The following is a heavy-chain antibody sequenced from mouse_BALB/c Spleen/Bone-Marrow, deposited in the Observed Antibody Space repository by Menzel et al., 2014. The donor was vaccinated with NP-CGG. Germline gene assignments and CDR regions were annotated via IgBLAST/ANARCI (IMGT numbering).Heavy chain of an antibody. CDR2: INPYNGDT. D-gene: IGHD2-2*01. Sequence: EVKLMESGPELVKPGASVKISCKASGYSFXGYFMNWVKQSHGKSLEWIGRINPYNGDTFYNQKFKGKATLTVDKSSSTAHMELLSLTSEDSAVYYCGRSYGYDDWFAYWGQGTLVTVSA. V-gene: IGHV1-37*01. CDR1: GYSFXGYF. J-gene: IGHJ3*01. CDR3: GRSYGYDDWFAY.